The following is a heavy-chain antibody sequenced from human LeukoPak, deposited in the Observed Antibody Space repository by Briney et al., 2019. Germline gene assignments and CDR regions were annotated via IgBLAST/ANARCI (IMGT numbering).Heavy chain of an antibody. Sequence: PSETLSLTCTVSGGSISSFYWSWIGQPPGKGLEWIGFIYYTGSTDYNPSLKSRVTMSVDTSKNQFSLKLSSVTAADTAVYYCARHKEESGAYRPNDYWGQGTLVTVSS. CDR2: IYYTGST. D-gene: IGHD1-1*01. V-gene: IGHV4-59*08. J-gene: IGHJ4*02. CDR3: ARHKEESGAYRPNDY. CDR1: GGSISSFY.